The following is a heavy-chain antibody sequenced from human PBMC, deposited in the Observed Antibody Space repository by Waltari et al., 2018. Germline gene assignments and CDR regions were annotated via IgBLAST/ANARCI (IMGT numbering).Heavy chain of an antibody. CDR3: ARDPHYDFWSGYSDY. CDR2: ISSSSSTI. D-gene: IGHD3-3*01. V-gene: IGHV3-48*04. Sequence: EVQLVESGGGLVQPGGSLRLSCAASGFTFSSYSMNWVRQAPGKGLGWVSYISSSSSTIYYADSVKGRFTISRDNAKNSLYLQMNSLRAEDTAVYYCARDPHYDFWSGYSDYWGQGTLVTVSS. CDR1: GFTFSSYS. J-gene: IGHJ4*02.